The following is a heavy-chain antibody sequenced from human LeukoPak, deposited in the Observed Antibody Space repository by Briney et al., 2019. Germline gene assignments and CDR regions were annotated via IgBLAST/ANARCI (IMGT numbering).Heavy chain of an antibody. V-gene: IGHV4-38-2*02. J-gene: IGHJ3*02. CDR1: GYSISSGYY. D-gene: IGHD6-19*01. CDR2: IYHGGST. CDR3: ARDPLVAGPGDAFDI. Sequence: SETLSLTCTVSGYSISSGYYWGWIRQPPGKGLEWIGSIYHGGSTYYNPSLKSRVTISVDTSKNQFSLKLSSVTAADTAVYYCARDPLVAGPGDAFDIWGQGTMVTVSS.